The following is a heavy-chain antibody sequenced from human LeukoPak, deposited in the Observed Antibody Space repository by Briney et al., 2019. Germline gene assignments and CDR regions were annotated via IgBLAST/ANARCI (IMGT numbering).Heavy chain of an antibody. Sequence: PGGSLRLSCAASGFIFSDHYMDWVRQAPGRGLEWVAKIKQDGSEKYYVDSVKGRFTISRDNAKNSLYLQMNSLRAEDTAVYYCAVGGRIVGATSGRFDPWGQGTLVTVSS. J-gene: IGHJ5*02. CDR1: GFIFSDHY. D-gene: IGHD1-26*01. CDR2: IKQDGSEK. V-gene: IGHV3-7*03. CDR3: AVGGRIVGATSGRFDP.